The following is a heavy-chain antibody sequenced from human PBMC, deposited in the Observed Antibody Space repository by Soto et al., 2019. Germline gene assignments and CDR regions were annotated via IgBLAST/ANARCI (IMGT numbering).Heavy chain of an antibody. CDR1: GFTFSTYW. Sequence: EVQLVESGGDLVQPGGSLRLSCAASGFTFSTYWMHWVRQVPGKGLVWVARIKSDGSSTRYADSVKGRFTISRDNAKNTRYLLMKRLSAENTAVYYGVRLRSTALGGGAAFAIWGQGTMVTVSS. V-gene: IGHV3-74*01. D-gene: IGHD4-17*01. CDR3: VRLRSTALGGGAAFAI. J-gene: IGHJ3*02. CDR2: IKSDGSST.